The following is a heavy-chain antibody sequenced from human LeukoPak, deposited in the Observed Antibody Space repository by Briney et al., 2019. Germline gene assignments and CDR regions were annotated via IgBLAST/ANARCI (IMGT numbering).Heavy chain of an antibody. CDR2: ISGSGGST. CDR1: EFTFSSYW. CDR3: AREPTESGRLRTPYYYDSSGYYDY. J-gene: IGHJ4*02. D-gene: IGHD3-22*01. V-gene: IGHV3-23*01. Sequence: GGSLRLSCAASEFTFSSYWMSWVRQAPGKGLEWVSAISGSGGSTYYADSVKGRFTISRDNSKNTLYLQMNSLRAEDTAVYYCAREPTESGRLRTPYYYDSSGYYDYWGQGTLVTVSS.